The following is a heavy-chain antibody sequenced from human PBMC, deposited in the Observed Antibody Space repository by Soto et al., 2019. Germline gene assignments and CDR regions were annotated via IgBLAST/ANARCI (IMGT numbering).Heavy chain of an antibody. V-gene: IGHV1-69*13. Sequence: GASVKVSCKASGGGNLRDYRTTWVRRAPGQGLEWMGGIIPKLGSANYAQNFQGRVTVTADESTNTVYMELRSLRSDDTAVYYCGRGADGYNFGAVYWGQGTPVTVSS. CDR1: GGGNLRDYR. J-gene: IGHJ4*02. D-gene: IGHD5-12*01. CDR2: IIPKLGSA. CDR3: GRGADGYNFGAVY.